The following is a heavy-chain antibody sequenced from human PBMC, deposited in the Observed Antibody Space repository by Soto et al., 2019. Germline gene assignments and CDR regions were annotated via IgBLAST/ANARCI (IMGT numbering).Heavy chain of an antibody. CDR3: ARTGGGGRSS. J-gene: IGHJ5*02. Sequence: QVQLQESGPGLVKPSETLSLTCTVSGDSINSDYWSWIRQPPVKGLEWIGYIYYSGSTNDNPSLKSRVTISLDTSKTQFSLNLTSVTAADTAVYYCARTGGGGRSSWGQGTLVTVSS. V-gene: IGHV4-59*03. CDR2: IYYSGST. CDR1: GDSINSDY. D-gene: IGHD1-1*01.